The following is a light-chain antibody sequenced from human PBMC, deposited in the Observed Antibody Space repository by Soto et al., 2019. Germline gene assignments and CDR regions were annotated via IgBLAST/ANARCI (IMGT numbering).Light chain of an antibody. J-gene: IGKJ1*01. V-gene: IGKV1-5*03. CDR3: QQYNTYPRT. CDR1: QSINSW. CDR2: KAS. Sequence: DIQMTQSPPTLSASVGDRVTITCRASQSINSWLAWYQQKPGKAPKLLIYKASSLESGVPSRFSGSASGTEFILTINSLQPDDFATYYCQQYNTYPRTFGQGTKVEIK.